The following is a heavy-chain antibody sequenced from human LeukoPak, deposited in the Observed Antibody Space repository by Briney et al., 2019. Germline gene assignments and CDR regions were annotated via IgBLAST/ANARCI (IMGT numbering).Heavy chain of an antibody. CDR3: ARDWNYFENSGFYFEH. V-gene: IGHV3-7*03. CDR1: GFTFSNYW. CDR2: IKYDGSQK. J-gene: IGHJ4*02. Sequence: PGGSLRLSCAASGFTFSNYWMSWVRQAPGKGLEWVTIIKYDGSQKYCADSVKGRFTISRDNAKNSLSLQMNSLRVEDTAVYYCARDWNYFENSGFYFEHWGQGTLVTVSS. D-gene: IGHD3-22*01.